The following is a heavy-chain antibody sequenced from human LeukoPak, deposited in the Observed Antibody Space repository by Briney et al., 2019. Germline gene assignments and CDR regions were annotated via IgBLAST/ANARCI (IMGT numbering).Heavy chain of an antibody. V-gene: IGHV4-59*01. Sequence: SETLSLTCTVSGGSMSSYYWSWIRQPPGKGLEWIGYIYYSGTTKYNPSLKSRVTISLDTSKNQFSLKLSSVTAADTAVYYCATRVGYCSSTSCYLGAFDIWGQGTMVTVSS. CDR3: ATRVGYCSSTSCYLGAFDI. J-gene: IGHJ3*02. D-gene: IGHD2-2*01. CDR1: GGSMSSYY. CDR2: IYYSGTT.